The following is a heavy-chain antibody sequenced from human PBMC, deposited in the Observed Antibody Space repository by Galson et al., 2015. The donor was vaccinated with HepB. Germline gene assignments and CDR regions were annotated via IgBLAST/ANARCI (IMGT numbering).Heavy chain of an antibody. D-gene: IGHD5-24*01. CDR1: GFSLSTNGVG. CDR2: IYWNDDK. J-gene: IGHJ4*02. CDR3: AHGSRDDYTRLFDY. Sequence: PALVKPTQTLTLTCTFSGFSLSTNGVGVGWIRQPPGKALEWLALIYWNDDKRYSPSLESRLTITKDTSKNQVVLTMTNMDPVDTATYYCAHGSRDDYTRLFDYWGQGTLVTVSS. V-gene: IGHV2-5*01.